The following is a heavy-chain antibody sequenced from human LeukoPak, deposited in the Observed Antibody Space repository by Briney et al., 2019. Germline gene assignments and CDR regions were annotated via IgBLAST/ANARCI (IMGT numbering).Heavy chain of an antibody. CDR1: GFTVSSNH. Sequence: GGSLRLSCAASGFTVSSNHMTWVRQAPGKGLEWVSVIYSGGGSTYYADSVKGRFTISRDNSKNTLYLQMNSLRAEDTAVYYCARDNHYYHSNQDGMDVWGQGTTVTVSS. CDR3: ARDNHYYHSNQDGMDV. J-gene: IGHJ6*02. V-gene: IGHV3-53*01. CDR2: IYSGGGST. D-gene: IGHD3-22*01.